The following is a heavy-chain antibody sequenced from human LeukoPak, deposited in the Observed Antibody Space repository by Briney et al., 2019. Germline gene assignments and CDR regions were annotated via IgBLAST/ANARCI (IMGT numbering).Heavy chain of an antibody. CDR2: IYPGDSDT. Sequence: GESLKISCKGSGYSFTSYWIGWVRQMPGKGLEGMVIIYPGDSDTRYGPSFQGQATISADKAISTAYLQWSSLKASDTAMYYCARLRVPWEQPFDPWGQGTLVTVSS. CDR1: GYSFTSYW. J-gene: IGHJ5*02. D-gene: IGHD1-26*01. V-gene: IGHV5-51*01. CDR3: ARLRVPWEQPFDP.